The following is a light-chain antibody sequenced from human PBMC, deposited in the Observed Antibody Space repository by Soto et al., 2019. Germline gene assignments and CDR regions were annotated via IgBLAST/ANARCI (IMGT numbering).Light chain of an antibody. J-gene: IGKJ1*01. CDR3: QHYGSRPRT. CDR2: GAS. CDR1: QSLGSSY. V-gene: IGKV3-20*01. Sequence: EIVLTQSPGTLSLSPGERATLSCRASQSLGSSYLAWYQQKPGQTPRLLIYGASSRATGIPDGFSGSGSGTDFTLTISRLEPEDFAVYYCQHYGSRPRTFGQGTKVEIK.